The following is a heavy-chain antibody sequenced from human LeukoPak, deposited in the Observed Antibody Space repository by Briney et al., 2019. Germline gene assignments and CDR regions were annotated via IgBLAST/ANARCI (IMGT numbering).Heavy chain of an antibody. Sequence: KPGGSLRLSCAASGFTFSSYSMNWVRQAPGKGLEWVSSISSSSSYIYYADSVKGRFTISRDNAKNSLYLQMNSLRVEDTAVYYCARDATTELGTVYMDVWGKGTTVTISS. CDR1: GFTFSSYS. V-gene: IGHV3-21*01. CDR3: ARDATTELGTVYMDV. CDR2: ISSSSSYI. D-gene: IGHD4-17*01. J-gene: IGHJ6*03.